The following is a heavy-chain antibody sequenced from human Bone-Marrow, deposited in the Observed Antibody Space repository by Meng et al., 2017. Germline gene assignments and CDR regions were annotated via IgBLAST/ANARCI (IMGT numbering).Heavy chain of an antibody. D-gene: IGHD6-13*01. CDR1: GGSISSYY. CDR2: IYYSGST. V-gene: IGHV4-59*01. CDR3: ASFGQLSAFDI. Sequence: SETLSLTCTVSGGSISSYYWSWIRQPPGKGLEWIGYIYYSGSTNYNPSPKSRVTISVDTSKNQFSLKLSSVTAADTAVYYCASFGQLSAFDIWGQGTMVTVSS. J-gene: IGHJ3*02.